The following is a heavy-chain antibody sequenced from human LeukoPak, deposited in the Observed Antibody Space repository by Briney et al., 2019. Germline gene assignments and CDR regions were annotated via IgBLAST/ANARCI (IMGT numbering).Heavy chain of an antibody. CDR2: ISGSGGST. D-gene: IGHD3-22*01. CDR3: AKYDSSGYYIFDY. V-gene: IGHV3-23*01. Sequence: GGSLRLSCAASGFTFSNYAMSWVRQAPGKGLEWVSAISGSGGSTYYADSVKGRFTISRDNSKNTLYLQMNSLRAEDTAVYYCAKYDSSGYYIFDYWGQGTLVTVSP. J-gene: IGHJ4*02. CDR1: GFTFSNYA.